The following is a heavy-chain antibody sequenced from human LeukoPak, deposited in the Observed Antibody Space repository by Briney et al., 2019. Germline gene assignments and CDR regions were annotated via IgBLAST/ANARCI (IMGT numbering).Heavy chain of an antibody. V-gene: IGHV4-39*01. J-gene: IGHJ5*02. CDR1: GGPISSISYY. D-gene: IGHD3-10*01. CDR2: IYYSGST. Sequence: SETLSLTCTVSGGPISSISYYWAWIRQPPGKGREWIWSIYYSGSTYYNPSLKSRVTISVDTTTKQFSLKLSSVTAADPAVYYCARRNGILLWFGESNWFDPWGQGTLVTVSS. CDR3: ARRNGILLWFGESNWFDP.